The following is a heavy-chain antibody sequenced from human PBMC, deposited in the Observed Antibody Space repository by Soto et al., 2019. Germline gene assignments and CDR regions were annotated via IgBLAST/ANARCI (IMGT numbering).Heavy chain of an antibody. CDR3: AKDGYCSSTSCYFGSYGMDV. Sequence: GESLKISCAASGFTFSSYAMSWVRQAPGKGLEWVSAISGSGGSTYYADSVKGRFTISRDNSKNTLYLQMNSLRAEDTAVYYCAKDGYCSSTSCYFGSYGMDVWGQGTTVTVSS. CDR2: ISGSGGST. V-gene: IGHV3-23*01. J-gene: IGHJ6*02. D-gene: IGHD2-2*03. CDR1: GFTFSSYA.